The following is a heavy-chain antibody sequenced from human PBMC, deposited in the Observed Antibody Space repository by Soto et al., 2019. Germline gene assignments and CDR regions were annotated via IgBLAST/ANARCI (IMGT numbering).Heavy chain of an antibody. J-gene: IGHJ4*02. V-gene: IGHV4-59*08. CDR2: IYYSGGT. CDR3: ARRWGDYFDY. Sequence: SETLSLTCTVSGGSISSYYWSWIRQPPGKELQYIGYIYYSGGTNYNPSLKSRVTISDDTSTNQFSLTLSSVTAADTAVYYCARRWGDYFDYWGQGTLVTVSS. CDR1: GGSISSYY. D-gene: IGHD3-16*01.